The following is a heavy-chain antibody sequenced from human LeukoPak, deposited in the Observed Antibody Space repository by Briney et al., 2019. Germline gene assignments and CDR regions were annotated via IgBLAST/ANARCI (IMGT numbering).Heavy chain of an antibody. Sequence: ASVKVSCKASGYTFTSYGISWVRQAPGQGLEWMGWISAYNGNTNYAQKLQGRVTMTTDTSATTAYMELRGLRSDDTAVYFCARARDGYNYSPLGYWGQGTLVTVSS. CDR2: ISAYNGNT. D-gene: IGHD5-24*01. V-gene: IGHV1-18*01. CDR3: ARARDGYNYSPLGY. J-gene: IGHJ4*02. CDR1: GYTFTSYG.